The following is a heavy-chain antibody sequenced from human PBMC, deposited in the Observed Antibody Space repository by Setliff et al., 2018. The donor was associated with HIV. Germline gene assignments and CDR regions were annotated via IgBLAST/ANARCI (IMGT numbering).Heavy chain of an antibody. CDR3: ARHTRPYSSSVPFDY. J-gene: IGHJ4*02. CDR1: GYSFISYW. Sequence: GESLKISCKGSGYSFISYWIGWVRQMPGKGLEWMGIIYPSDSETRYSPSFQGQVTISADESISTAYLQWSSLKSSDSAMYYCARHTRPYSSSVPFDYWGQGTLVTVSS. D-gene: IGHD4-4*01. V-gene: IGHV5-51*01. CDR2: IYPSDSET.